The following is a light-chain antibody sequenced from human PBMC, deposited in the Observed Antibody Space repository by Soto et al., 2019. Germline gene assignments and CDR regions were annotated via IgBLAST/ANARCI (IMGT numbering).Light chain of an antibody. CDR1: QSVTSNY. CDR2: AAS. J-gene: IGKJ1*01. V-gene: IGKV3-20*01. Sequence: EVVLTQSPGTVSLSPGERATLSCRASQSVTSNYLAWYQQKPGQAPRLLIYAASSRATGIPDRFSGSGSGTDFSLTNSRLEHEDFAVYYCQQYGSSLTWTFGQGTKVEIK. CDR3: QQYGSSLTWT.